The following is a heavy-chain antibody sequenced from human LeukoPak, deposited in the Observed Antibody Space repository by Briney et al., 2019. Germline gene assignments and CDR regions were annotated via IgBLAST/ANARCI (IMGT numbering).Heavy chain of an antibody. CDR1: GYTFTSYA. D-gene: IGHD3-22*01. J-gene: IGHJ4*02. CDR3: AREMTVPDSSGYYWDY. V-gene: IGHV1-3*01. Sequence: ASVKVSCKASGYTFTSYAMHWVRQAPGQRLEWMGWINAGNGNTKYSQRFQGRVTITRDTSASTAYMELSSLRSEDTAVYYCAREMTVPDSSGYYWDYWGQGTLVTVSS. CDR2: INAGNGNT.